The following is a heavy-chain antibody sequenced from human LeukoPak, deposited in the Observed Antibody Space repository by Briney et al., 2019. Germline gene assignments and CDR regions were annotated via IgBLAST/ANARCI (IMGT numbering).Heavy chain of an antibody. J-gene: IGHJ4*02. D-gene: IGHD6-13*01. Sequence: GASVKVSCKVSGYTLTELSMHWVRQAPGKGLEWIGGFDPEDGETIYAQKFQGRVTMTTDTSTSTAYMELRSLRSDDTAVYYCARDSSSWYEGYWGQGTLVTVSS. CDR2: FDPEDGET. V-gene: IGHV1-24*01. CDR3: ARDSSSWYEGY. CDR1: GYTLTELS.